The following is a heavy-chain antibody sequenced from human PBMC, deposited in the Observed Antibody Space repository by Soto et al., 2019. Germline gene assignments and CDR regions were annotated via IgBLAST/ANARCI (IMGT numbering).Heavy chain of an antibody. Sequence: QVQLQESGPGLVRPSQTLSLTCTVSGGSISSGDYYWSWIRQHPGRGLEWIGYVYYRGITFYNPSLKSRLTISVDTSKNQFYLRLGSVTAADTAVYYCAREMFSRTWYPGDWGQGTLVTISS. V-gene: IGHV4-31*03. CDR3: AREMFSRTWYPGD. D-gene: IGHD6-13*01. CDR2: VYYRGIT. CDR1: GGSISSGDYY. J-gene: IGHJ4*02.